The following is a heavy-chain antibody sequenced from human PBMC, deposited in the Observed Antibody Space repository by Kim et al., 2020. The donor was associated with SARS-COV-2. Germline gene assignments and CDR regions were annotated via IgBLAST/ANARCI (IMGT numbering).Heavy chain of an antibody. CDR3: ARGSGSHRRFDY. D-gene: IGHD1-26*01. CDR2: IYYSGST. CDR1: GGSVSSGSYY. Sequence: SETLSLTCTVSGGSVSSGSYYWSWIRQPPGKGLEWIGYIYYSGSTNYNPSLKSRVTISVDTSKNQFSLKLSSVTAADTAVYYCARGSGSHRRFDYWGQGTLVTVSS. J-gene: IGHJ4*02. V-gene: IGHV4-61*01.